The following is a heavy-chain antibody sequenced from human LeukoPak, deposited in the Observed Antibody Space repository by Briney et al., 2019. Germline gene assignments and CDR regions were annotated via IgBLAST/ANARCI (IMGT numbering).Heavy chain of an antibody. D-gene: IGHD2-2*01. CDR1: GGSFSGYY. CDR3: ARGGAPRYCSSTSCYSVGYYMDV. Sequence: SETLSLTCAVYGGSFSGYYWNWIRQPPGKGLEWIGEINHSGSTNYNPSLKSRVTISVDTSKNQFSLKLSPVTAADTAVYYCARGGAPRYCSSTSCYSVGYYMDVWGKGTTVTVSS. J-gene: IGHJ6*03. CDR2: INHSGST. V-gene: IGHV4-34*01.